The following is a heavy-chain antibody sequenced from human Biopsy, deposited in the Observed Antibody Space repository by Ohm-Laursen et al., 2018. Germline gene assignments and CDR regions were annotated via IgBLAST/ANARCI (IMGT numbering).Heavy chain of an antibody. J-gene: IGHJ5*02. Sequence: ASVKVSCKPSGYTFTSYDITWVLQASGQGPEWIGWLNPVSGNSNFGQKFRGRVTVTSDTSISTAYMELSGLTSDDTATYYCGRAVRNQLLTDPWGQGTLVTVTS. D-gene: IGHD1-7*01. CDR2: LNPVSGNS. V-gene: IGHV1-8*01. CDR3: GRAVRNQLLTDP. CDR1: GYTFTSYD.